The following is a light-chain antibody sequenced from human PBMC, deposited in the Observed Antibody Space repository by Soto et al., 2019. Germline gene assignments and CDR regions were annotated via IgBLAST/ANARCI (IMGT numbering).Light chain of an antibody. J-gene: IGKJ2*01. Sequence: EIVLTQSPGTLSLSQGERATLSCRASQSVTSSYLAWYQQKPGQAPRLLIYGASSRATGIPDRFSGSGSGTDFTLNISRLEPEDFAVYYCQQYGDSYTFGQGTKVEIK. CDR2: GAS. CDR3: QQYGDSYT. V-gene: IGKV3-20*01. CDR1: QSVTSSY.